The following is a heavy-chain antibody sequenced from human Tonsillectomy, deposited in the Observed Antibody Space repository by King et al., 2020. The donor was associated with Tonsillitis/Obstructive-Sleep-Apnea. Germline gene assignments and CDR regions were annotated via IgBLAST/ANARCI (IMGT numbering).Heavy chain of an antibody. V-gene: IGHV1-3*04. CDR3: ARFRYYYESGSYDGFEI. J-gene: IGHJ3*02. CDR1: GYIFTTYS. D-gene: IGHD3-10*01. CDR2: INIGNGNT. Sequence: QLVQSGAEVKKPGAPVKVSCKTSGYIFTTYSIHWVRQAPGQRLDWMGWINIGNGNTKYSQKFQGRVTITRDTSASTAYMEVNSLRSEDTVVNYCARFRYYYESGSYDGFEIWGQGTKVTVSS.